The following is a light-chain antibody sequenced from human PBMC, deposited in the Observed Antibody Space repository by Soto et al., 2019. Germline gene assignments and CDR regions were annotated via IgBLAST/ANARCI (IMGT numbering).Light chain of an antibody. CDR1: QSISNW. Sequence: DNQMTQSPSSLSASVGDRVTITCRASQSISNWLAWYQQKPGKAPKLLIYDASTLESGVPSRFSGGGFGTDFTLTISSLQPDDFATYYCQQYSSYSTFGQGTMVDVK. V-gene: IGKV1-5*01. J-gene: IGKJ1*01. CDR2: DAS. CDR3: QQYSSYST.